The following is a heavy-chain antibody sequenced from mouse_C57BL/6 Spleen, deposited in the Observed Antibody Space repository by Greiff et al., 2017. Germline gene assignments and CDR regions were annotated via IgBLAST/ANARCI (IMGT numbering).Heavy chain of an antibody. Sequence: QVQLQQSGAELVKPGASVKLSCTASGYTFTSYWMPWVKQRPGQGLEWIGMIHPNSGSTNYNEKFKSKPTLTVDKSSSTAYMQLSSLTSEDAAVYYCAGGSNDYFDYWGQGTTLTVSS. CDR3: AGGSNDYFDY. V-gene: IGHV1-64*01. J-gene: IGHJ2*01. D-gene: IGHD2-5*01. CDR1: GYTFTSYW. CDR2: IHPNSGST.